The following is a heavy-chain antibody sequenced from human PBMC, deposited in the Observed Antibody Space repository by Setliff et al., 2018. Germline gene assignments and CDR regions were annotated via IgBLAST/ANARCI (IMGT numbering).Heavy chain of an antibody. D-gene: IGHD1-1*01. CDR2: IKQDGSEK. Sequence: GGSLRLSCTASGFTFSMYWMSWVRQAPGKGLEWVANIKQDGSEKYYVDSVKGRFTVSRDNAKNSLSLQMNSRRAEDTALYYCVRPRGEPYYYMDVWGKGTTVTVSS. CDR1: GFTFSMYW. J-gene: IGHJ6*03. V-gene: IGHV3-7*05. CDR3: VRPRGEPYYYMDV.